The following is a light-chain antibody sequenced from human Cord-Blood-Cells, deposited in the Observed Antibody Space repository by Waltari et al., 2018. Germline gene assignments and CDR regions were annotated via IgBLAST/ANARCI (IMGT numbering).Light chain of an antibody. Sequence: SYVLTQPPSVSVAPGKTARITCGGNNIGSKSVHWDQQKPGQAPVLVIYYASDRPSGIPERFSGSNSGNTSTLTSSRVDAGDEADYYCQVWDSSSDHWVFGGGTKLTVL. V-gene: IGLV3-21*04. J-gene: IGLJ3*02. CDR3: QVWDSSSDHWV. CDR1: NIGSKS. CDR2: YAS.